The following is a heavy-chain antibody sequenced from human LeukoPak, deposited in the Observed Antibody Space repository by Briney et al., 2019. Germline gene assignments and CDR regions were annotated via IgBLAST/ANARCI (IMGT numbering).Heavy chain of an antibody. J-gene: IGHJ4*02. D-gene: IGHD3-22*01. CDR3: ARAEALYDSSGYYEDY. Sequence: ASVKVSCKASGYTFTGYYMHWVRQAPGQGLEWMGWINPNNGGTNYEQKFQGRVTMTRDTSISTAYMELSRLRSDDTAVYYCARAEALYDSSGYYEDYWGQGTLVTVSS. CDR2: INPNNGGT. V-gene: IGHV1-2*02. CDR1: GYTFTGYY.